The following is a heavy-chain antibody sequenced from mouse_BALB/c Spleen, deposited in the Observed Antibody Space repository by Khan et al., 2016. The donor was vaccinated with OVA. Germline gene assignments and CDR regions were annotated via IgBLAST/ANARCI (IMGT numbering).Heavy chain of an antibody. CDR3: ARVGPDHANYGAWCAY. V-gene: IGHV1-4*01. Sequence: QVQLQQPGAELARPGASVKMSCKASGYTFTSYTMHWVKQRPGQGLEWIGYINPSNGYTNYNQKFRDKATLTADKSSSTAYMQLSSLTSNDSAVDYCARVGPDHANYGAWCAYWGQGTLVTVSA. CDR1: GYTFTSYT. D-gene: IGHD2-1*01. CDR2: INPSNGYT. J-gene: IGHJ3*01.